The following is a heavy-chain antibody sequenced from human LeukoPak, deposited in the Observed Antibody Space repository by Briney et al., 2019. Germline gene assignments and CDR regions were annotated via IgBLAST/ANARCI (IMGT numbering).Heavy chain of an antibody. J-gene: IGHJ4*02. CDR3: ARHFSGSSDFDY. Sequence: GGSLRLSCAASRLTVSDNYMSWVRQAPGKGLEWVANIKQDGSEKYYVDSVKGRFTISRDNAKNSLYLQMNSLRAEDTAVYYCARHFSGSSDFDYWGQGTLVTVSS. CDR1: RLTVSDNY. CDR2: IKQDGSEK. D-gene: IGHD1-26*01. V-gene: IGHV3-7*01.